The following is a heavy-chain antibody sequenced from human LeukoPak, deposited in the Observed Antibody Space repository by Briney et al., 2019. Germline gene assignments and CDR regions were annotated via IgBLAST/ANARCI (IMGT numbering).Heavy chain of an antibody. V-gene: IGHV3-9*01. CDR2: ISWNSGRV. CDR3: AKDWSYHYTVDY. CDR1: GFIFDDYA. D-gene: IGHD3-16*02. J-gene: IGHJ4*02. Sequence: PGGSLRLSCAASGFIFDDYAMHWVRQAPGKGLEWVSGISWNSGRVAYADSVKGRFTISRDNAKNSLYLQMNSLRDEDTALYYCAKDWSYHYTVDYWGQGTLVTVSS.